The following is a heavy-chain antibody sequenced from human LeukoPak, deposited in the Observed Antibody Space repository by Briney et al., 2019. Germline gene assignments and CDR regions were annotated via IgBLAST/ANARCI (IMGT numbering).Heavy chain of an antibody. CDR1: GFTFSSYG. CDR3: AKDLGIVGATLYYYYYAMDV. Sequence: QPGGSLRLSCAASGFTFSSYGMPWVRQAPGKGLEWVAVISYDGSNKYYADSVKGRFTISRDNSKNTLYLQMNSLRAEDTAVYYCAKDLGIVGATLYYYYYAMDVWGQGTTVTVSS. J-gene: IGHJ6*02. CDR2: ISYDGSNK. D-gene: IGHD1-26*01. V-gene: IGHV3-30*18.